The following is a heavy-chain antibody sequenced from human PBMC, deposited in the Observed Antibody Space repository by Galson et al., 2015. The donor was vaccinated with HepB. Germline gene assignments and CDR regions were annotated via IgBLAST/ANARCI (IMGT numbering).Heavy chain of an antibody. CDR3: ARKGGWHQNAFDI. J-gene: IGHJ3*02. CDR2: IYSGGST. D-gene: IGHD6-19*01. Sequence: SLRLSCAASGFTVSSNYMSWVRQAPGKGLEWVSVIYSGGSTYYADSVKGRFTISRDNSKNTLYLQMNSLRAEDTAVYYCARKGGWHQNAFDIWGQGTMVTVSS. V-gene: IGHV3-53*01. CDR1: GFTVSSNY.